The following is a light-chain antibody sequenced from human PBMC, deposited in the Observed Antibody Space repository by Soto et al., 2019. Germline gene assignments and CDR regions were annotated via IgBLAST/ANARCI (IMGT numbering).Light chain of an antibody. CDR2: GAS. CDR1: LSVSGNY. V-gene: IGKV3-20*01. Sequence: NVLTESPCARSLSHGERATLSCRASLSVSGNYLAWCRQTPGQPPRLLIYGASSRATGIPDRLSGSGSGTDFTLTMSRLEPEDFAVYDCQQYGTSPTFGQGTKVDIK. J-gene: IGKJ1*01. CDR3: QQYGTSPT.